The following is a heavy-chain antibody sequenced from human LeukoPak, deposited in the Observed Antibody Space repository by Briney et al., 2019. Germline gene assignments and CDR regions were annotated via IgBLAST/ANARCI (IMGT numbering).Heavy chain of an antibody. CDR3: ARDLFPVYYYDSSGYNWFDP. J-gene: IGHJ5*02. V-gene: IGHV1-2*02. D-gene: IGHD3-22*01. Sequence: ASVKVSCKASGYTFTGYYMHWVRQAPGQGLEGMGWINPNSGGTNYAQKFQGRVTMTRDTSISTAYMELSRLRSDDTAVYYCARDLFPVYYYDSSGYNWFDPWGQGTLVTVSS. CDR2: INPNSGGT. CDR1: GYTFTGYY.